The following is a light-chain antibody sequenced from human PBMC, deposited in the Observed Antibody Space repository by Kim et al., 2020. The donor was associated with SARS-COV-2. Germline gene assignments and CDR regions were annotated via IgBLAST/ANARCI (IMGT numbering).Light chain of an antibody. CDR3: YEYTTSSNQR. CDR1: SSEVGTYNY. J-gene: IGLJ3*02. Sequence: GQAITNSCTGKSSEVGTYNYVSWYQQQPGKAHKVIMYDVSGQHTGVSNSLTSRKTGNTNSLTISEHQADEEADYNSYEYTTSSNQRFGEGTKLTVL. V-gene: IGLV2-14*03. CDR2: DVS.